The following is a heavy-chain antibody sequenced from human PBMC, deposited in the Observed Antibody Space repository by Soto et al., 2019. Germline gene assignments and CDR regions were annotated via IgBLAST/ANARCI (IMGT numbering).Heavy chain of an antibody. CDR2: IYYSGST. Sequence: SETLSLTCTVSGGSISSYYWSWIRQPPGKGLEWIGYIYYSGSTKYNPSLKSRVTISVDTSKNQFSLKLSSVTAADTAVYYCARGAHYSSPFRWFDPXGQGTLVTVSS. J-gene: IGHJ5*02. V-gene: IGHV4-59*12. CDR1: GGSISSYY. D-gene: IGHD6-13*01. CDR3: ARGAHYSSPFRWFDP.